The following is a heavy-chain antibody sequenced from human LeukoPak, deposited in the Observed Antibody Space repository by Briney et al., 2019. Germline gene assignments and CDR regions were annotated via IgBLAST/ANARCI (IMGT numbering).Heavy chain of an antibody. CDR3: ATKDRTLYQLLRYYYYYMDV. Sequence: GGSLRLSCAASGFTFSSYAMHWVRQAPGKGLEWVAVIWYDGSNKYYADSVKGRFTISRDNSKNTLYLQMNSLRAEDTAVYYCATKDRTLYQLLRYYYYYMDVWGKGTTVTVSS. D-gene: IGHD2-2*01. CDR2: IWYDGSNK. J-gene: IGHJ6*03. V-gene: IGHV3-33*08. CDR1: GFTFSSYA.